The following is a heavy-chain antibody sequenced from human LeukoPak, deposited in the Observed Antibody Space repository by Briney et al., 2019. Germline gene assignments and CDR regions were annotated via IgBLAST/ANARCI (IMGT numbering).Heavy chain of an antibody. D-gene: IGHD3-10*01. V-gene: IGHV4-34*01. J-gene: IGHJ6*03. CDR2: INHSGST. CDR1: GGSFSGYY. Sequence: SETLSLTCAVYGGSFSGYYWSWIRQPPGKGLEWIGEINHSGSTNYNPSLKSRVTISVDTSKNQFSLKLSSVTAADTAVYYCAGRGRYYYGSGSRDYYYMDVWGKGTTVTVSS. CDR3: AGRGRYYYGSGSRDYYYMDV.